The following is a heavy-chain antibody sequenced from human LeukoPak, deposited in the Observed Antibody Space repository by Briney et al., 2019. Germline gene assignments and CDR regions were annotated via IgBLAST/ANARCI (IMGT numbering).Heavy chain of an antibody. D-gene: IGHD3-22*01. J-gene: IGHJ2*01. Sequence: GGSLRLSCEASGFTFSNYAMSWVRQAPGKGLEWISSISGSGYSTYYADSVKGRFTISRDNSKNTLNLQMTRLRGEDTAMYYCAKDHDNGGYYCWYFDLWGRGTLLTVSS. CDR1: GFTFSNYA. CDR2: ISGSGYST. V-gene: IGHV3-23*01. CDR3: AKDHDNGGYYCWYFDL.